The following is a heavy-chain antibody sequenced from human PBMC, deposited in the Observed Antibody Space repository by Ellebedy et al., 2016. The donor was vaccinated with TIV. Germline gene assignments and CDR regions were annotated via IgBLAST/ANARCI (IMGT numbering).Heavy chain of an antibody. CDR3: ARDGRDYYERSGHDY. V-gene: IGHV1-2*02. Sequence: AASVKVSCKASGYTLTDYYMHWVRQAPGQGLEWMGWINPHSGGTNYAQKFQGRVTMTRDTSINTAYMELSGLGSDDTALYFCARDGRDYYERSGHDYWGQGTLVTVSS. D-gene: IGHD3-22*01. J-gene: IGHJ4*02. CDR2: INPHSGGT. CDR1: GYTLTDYY.